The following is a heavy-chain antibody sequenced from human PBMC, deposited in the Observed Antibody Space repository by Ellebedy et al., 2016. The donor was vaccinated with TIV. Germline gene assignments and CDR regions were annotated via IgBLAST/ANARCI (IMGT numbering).Heavy chain of an antibody. CDR2: IGIGGTSS. CDR1: GFTFSSYA. Sequence: GESLKISCTASGFTFSSYAMNWVRQAPGKGLEWVSSIGIGGTSSYYAESVKGRFTVSRDNSRNTVFLQMNRLSVEDTSVYYCASPAVGHTTGCCRYYFDYWGLGTLVTVSS. CDR3: ASPAVGHTTGCCRYYFDY. D-gene: IGHD6-19*01. V-gene: IGHV3-23*01. J-gene: IGHJ4*02.